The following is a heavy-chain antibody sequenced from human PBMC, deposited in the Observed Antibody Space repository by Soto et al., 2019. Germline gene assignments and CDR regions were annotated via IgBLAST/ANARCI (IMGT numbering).Heavy chain of an antibody. Sequence: QVQLVQSGAEVKKPGASVKVSCKASGYTFTSYDINWVRQATGQGLEWMGWMNPNSGNTGYAQKFQGRVXTTRNTSISTXXMXLXXLRSEDTAVYYCARGSRYCPNGVCYTGYYYYGMDVWGQGTTVTVSS. D-gene: IGHD2-8*01. CDR3: ARGSRYCPNGVCYTGYYYYGMDV. CDR1: GYTFTSYD. V-gene: IGHV1-8*01. J-gene: IGHJ6*02. CDR2: MNPNSGNT.